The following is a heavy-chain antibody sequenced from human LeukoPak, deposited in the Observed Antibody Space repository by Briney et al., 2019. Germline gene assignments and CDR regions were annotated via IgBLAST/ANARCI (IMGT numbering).Heavy chain of an antibody. J-gene: IGHJ4*02. CDR3: ARSYYYYYFDY. V-gene: IGHV4-39*01. D-gene: IGHD3-10*01. Sequence: SETLSLTCTVSGGSISSSSYYWGWIRQLPGKGLEWIGSIYYSGSTYYNPSLKSRVTISVDTSKNQFSLKLSSVTAADTAVYYCARSYYYYYFDYWGQGTLVTVSS. CDR2: IYYSGST. CDR1: GGSISSSSYY.